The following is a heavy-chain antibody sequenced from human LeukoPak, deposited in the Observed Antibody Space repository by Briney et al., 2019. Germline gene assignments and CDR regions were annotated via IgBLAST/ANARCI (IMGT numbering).Heavy chain of an antibody. J-gene: IGHJ3*02. D-gene: IGHD3-22*01. V-gene: IGHV3-73*01. CDR1: GFTFSGSA. CDR2: IRSKANSYAT. Sequence: PGGSLRLSCAASGFTFSGSAMHWVRQASGKGLEWVGRIRSKANSYATAYAASVKGRFTISRDDSKNTAYLQMNSLKTEDTAVYYCTRLHSSGYYIMNAFDIWGQGTMVTVSS. CDR3: TRLHSSGYYIMNAFDI.